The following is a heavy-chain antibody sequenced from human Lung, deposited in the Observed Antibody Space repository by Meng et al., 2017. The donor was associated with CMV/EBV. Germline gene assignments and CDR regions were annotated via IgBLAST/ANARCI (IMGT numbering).Heavy chain of an antibody. J-gene: IGHJ6*02. D-gene: IGHD2-2*01. CDR3: ARGDMVVVQSAMLRSGLYGMDV. CDR1: GVSFSGYY. Sequence: SETLSLXCAVYGVSFSGYYWSWIRQPPGKGLEWIGEINHSGSTNYNPSLKSRVTKSVDTYKNQFSLKLNSVTAADTAVYYCARGDMVVVQSAMLRSGLYGMDVWGQGTTVTVSS. CDR2: INHSGST. V-gene: IGHV4-34*01.